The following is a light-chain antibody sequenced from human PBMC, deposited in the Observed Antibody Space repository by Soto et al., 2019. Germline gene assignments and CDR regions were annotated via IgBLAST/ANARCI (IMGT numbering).Light chain of an antibody. CDR1: QSVSSSY. J-gene: IGKJ4*01. V-gene: IGKV3-20*01. CDR3: QQYGSSPPLT. Sequence: EFVLTQSPGTLSLSPGARATLSCRASQSVSSSYLAWYQQKPGQAPRILIYGASTRATGIPDRFSGSGSGIAFSLTISRLEPEDFALYYCQQYGSSPPLTFGGGTKVEIK. CDR2: GAS.